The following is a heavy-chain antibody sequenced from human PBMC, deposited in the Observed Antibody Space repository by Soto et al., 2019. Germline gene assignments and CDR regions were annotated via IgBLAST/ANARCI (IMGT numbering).Heavy chain of an antibody. CDR1: GDSMTKYY. CDR3: ARTVGAAYYFDF. D-gene: IGHD1-26*01. V-gene: IGHV4-4*07. CDR2: IYMSGST. J-gene: IGHJ4*02. Sequence: QVQLQESGPGLVKPSETLSLTCNVSGDSMTKYYWSWIRQPAGKGLEWIGRIYMSGSTNYNPSLKSRVTMSIDTSNNHFSLDLKSVTAADTAVYSCARTVGAAYYFDFWGQGAMVTVSS.